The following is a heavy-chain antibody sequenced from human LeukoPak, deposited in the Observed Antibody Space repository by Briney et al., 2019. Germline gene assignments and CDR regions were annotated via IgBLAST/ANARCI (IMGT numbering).Heavy chain of an antibody. J-gene: IGHJ4*02. V-gene: IGHV4-39*01. CDR2: IYYSGST. D-gene: IGHD5-12*01. CDR1: GGSISSSSYY. Sequence: SETLSLTXTVSGGSISSSSYYWGWIRQPPGEGLEWIGSIYYSGSTYYNPSLKSRVTISVDTSKNQFSLKLSSVTAADTAVYYCARHRRGYSGGGYYQRSFDYWGQGTLVTVSS. CDR3: ARHRRGYSGGGYYQRSFDY.